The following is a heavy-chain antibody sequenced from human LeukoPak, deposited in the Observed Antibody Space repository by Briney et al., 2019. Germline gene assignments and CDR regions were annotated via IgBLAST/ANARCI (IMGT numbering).Heavy chain of an antibody. CDR1: GRSISYYY. Sequence: PSETLSLTCTLAGRSISYYYWSWIRQSPGKGLERIGYIYHSGTTNYNPSLKSRVTISVDTSKNQFSLQLRSVTAADTAVYYCAREDPQTTVPEGMDVWGQGTTVTVSS. V-gene: IGHV4-59*01. CDR3: AREDPQTTVPEGMDV. CDR2: IYHSGTT. D-gene: IGHD4-17*01. J-gene: IGHJ6*02.